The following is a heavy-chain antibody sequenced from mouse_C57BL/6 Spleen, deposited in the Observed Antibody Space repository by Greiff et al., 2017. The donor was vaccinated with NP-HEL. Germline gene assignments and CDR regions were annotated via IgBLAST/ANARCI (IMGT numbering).Heavy chain of an antibody. CDR2: ISSGGDYI. D-gene: IGHD1-1*01. J-gene: IGHJ4*01. CDR1: GFTFSSYA. V-gene: IGHV5-9-1*02. CDR3: TRDVPYYGSSYSYAMDY. Sequence: EVQVVESGEGLVKPGGSLKLSCAASGFTFSSYAMSWVRQTPEKRLEWVAYISSGGDYIYYADTVKGRFTISRDNARNTLYLQMSSLKSEDTAMYYWTRDVPYYGSSYSYAMDYWGQGTSVTVSS.